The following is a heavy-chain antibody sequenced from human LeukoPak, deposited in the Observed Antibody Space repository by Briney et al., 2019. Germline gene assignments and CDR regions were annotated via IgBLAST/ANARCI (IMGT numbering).Heavy chain of an antibody. D-gene: IGHD3-9*01. CDR2: ISSSSSTI. J-gene: IGHJ4*02. V-gene: IGHV3-48*01. Sequence: GGSLRLSCAASGFTFSSYSMNWVRQAPGKGLEWVSYISSSSSTIYYADSVKGRFTISRDNAKNSLYLQMNSLRAEDTAVYYCARQDWLGDRYYFDSWGQGTLVTVSS. CDR3: ARQDWLGDRYYFDS. CDR1: GFTFSSYS.